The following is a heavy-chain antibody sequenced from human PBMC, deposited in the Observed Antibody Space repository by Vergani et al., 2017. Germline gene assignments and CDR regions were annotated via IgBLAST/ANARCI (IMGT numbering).Heavy chain of an antibody. Sequence: EVQLVESGGGLVKPGGSLRLSCAASGFTFDDYAMHWVRQAPGKGLEWVSGISWNSGSIGYADSVKGRFTISRDNAKNSLYLQMNSLRAEDTALYYCAKDRVVSVAGGRFDYWGQGTLVTVSS. CDR2: ISWNSGSI. CDR3: AKDRVVSVAGGRFDY. D-gene: IGHD3-3*01. CDR1: GFTFDDYA. V-gene: IGHV3-9*01. J-gene: IGHJ4*02.